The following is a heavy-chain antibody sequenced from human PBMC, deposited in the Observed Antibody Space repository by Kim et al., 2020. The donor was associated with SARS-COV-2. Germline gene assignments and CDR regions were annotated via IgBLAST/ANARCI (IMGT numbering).Heavy chain of an antibody. CDR3: ARMEYSSSSVYVPTNWFDP. V-gene: IGHV5-51*01. CDR2: IYPGDSDT. CDR1: GYSFTSYW. Sequence: GESLKISCKGSGYSFTSYWIGWVRQMPGKGLEWMGIIYPGDSDTRYSPSFQGQVTISADKSISTAYLQWSSLKASDTAMYYCARMEYSSSSVYVPTNWFDPWGQGTLVTVSS. J-gene: IGHJ5*02. D-gene: IGHD6-6*01.